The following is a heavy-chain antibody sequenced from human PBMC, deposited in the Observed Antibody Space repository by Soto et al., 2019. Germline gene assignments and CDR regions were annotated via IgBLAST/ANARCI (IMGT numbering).Heavy chain of an antibody. J-gene: IGHJ4*02. CDR1: GFTFSSYA. D-gene: IGHD1-20*01. Sequence: SLRLSCAASGFTFSSYAMHWVRQAPGKGLEWVAVISYDGSNKYYADSVKGRFTISRDNSKNTLYLQMNSLRAEDTAVYYCARNGGEITGESPVDYWGQGTLVTLSS. CDR3: ARNGGEITGESPVDY. V-gene: IGHV3-30-3*01. CDR2: ISYDGSNK.